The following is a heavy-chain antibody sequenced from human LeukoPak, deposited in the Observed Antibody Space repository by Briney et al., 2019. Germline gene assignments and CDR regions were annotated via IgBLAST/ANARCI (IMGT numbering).Heavy chain of an antibody. V-gene: IGHV3-23*01. CDR3: ATPDGFHYYYSGMDV. CDR2: ISGGGDST. D-gene: IGHD1-14*01. CDR1: GFIFSSYA. J-gene: IGHJ6*02. Sequence: GGSLRLSCAASGFIFSSYAMSWVRQAPGKGLEWVSAISGGGDSTYYADSVKGRFTISRDNSKNTLYLQMNSLRAEDTAVYYCATPDGFHYYYSGMDVWGQGTTATVSS.